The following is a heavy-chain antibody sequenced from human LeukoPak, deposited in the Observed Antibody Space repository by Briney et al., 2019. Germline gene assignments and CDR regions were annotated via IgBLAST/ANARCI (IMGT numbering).Heavy chain of an antibody. Sequence: GGSLRLSCAASGFTFSSYSMNWVRQAPGKGLEWVSSISSSSSYIYYADSVKGRFTISRDNAKNSPYLQMNSLRAEDTAVYYCARTTVTTESDAFDIWGQGTMVTVSS. CDR3: ARTTVTTESDAFDI. D-gene: IGHD4-17*01. V-gene: IGHV3-21*01. CDR1: GFTFSSYS. CDR2: ISSSSSYI. J-gene: IGHJ3*02.